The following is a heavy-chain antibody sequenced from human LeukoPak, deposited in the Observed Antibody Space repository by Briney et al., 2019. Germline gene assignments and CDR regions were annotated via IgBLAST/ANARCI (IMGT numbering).Heavy chain of an antibody. D-gene: IGHD3-9*01. CDR2: ISADNGNT. CDR3: ARVDILTGYYFFDS. V-gene: IGHV1-18*01. CDR1: GYTFTNYG. Sequence: VATVKVSCKASGYTFTNYGISWVRQAPGQGLEWMGWISADNGNTYYTQNFQGRVSMTTDTSTSTAYMEVRSLRSDDTAVFYCARVDILTGYYFFDSWGQGTLVTVSS. J-gene: IGHJ4*02.